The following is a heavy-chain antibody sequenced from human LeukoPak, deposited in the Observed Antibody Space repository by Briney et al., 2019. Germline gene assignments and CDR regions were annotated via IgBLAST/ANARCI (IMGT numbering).Heavy chain of an antibody. J-gene: IGHJ6*03. CDR3: AAVDTADYYYYYYMDV. Sequence: SVKVSCKASGGTFSSYAISWVRQAPGQGLEWMGGIIPIFGTANYAQKFQGRVTITADESTSTAYMELSSLRSEDTAVYYCAAVDTADYYYYYYMDVWGRGTTVTVSS. CDR2: IIPIFGTA. V-gene: IGHV1-69*13. D-gene: IGHD5-18*01. CDR1: GGTFSSYA.